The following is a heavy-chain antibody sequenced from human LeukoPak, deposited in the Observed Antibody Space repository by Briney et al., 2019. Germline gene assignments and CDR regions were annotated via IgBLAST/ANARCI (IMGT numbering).Heavy chain of an antibody. CDR1: GFTFSIYW. V-gene: IGHV3-74*01. CDR2: INTDGSST. CDR3: AGVRPTYFDY. J-gene: IGHJ4*02. D-gene: IGHD3-10*01. Sequence: GGSLRLPCAASGFTFSIYWMHWVRQAPGKGLVWASRINTDGSSTSYADSVKGRFTISRDNAKNTLYLQMNSLRAEDTAVYYCAGVRPTYFDYWGQGTLVSVSS.